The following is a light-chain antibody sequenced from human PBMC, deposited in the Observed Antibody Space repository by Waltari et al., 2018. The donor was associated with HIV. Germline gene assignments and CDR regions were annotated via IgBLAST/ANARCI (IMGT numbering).Light chain of an antibody. CDR2: EVS. CDR1: SSDVGGYNY. Sequence: LHQPPSASGSPGQSVTISCTGTSSDVGGYNYVSWYQQHPGKAPKLMIYEVSKRPSGVPYRFSGSKSGNTASLTVSGLQAEDEADYYCSSYAGSNNVVFGGGTKLTVL. J-gene: IGLJ2*01. CDR3: SSYAGSNNVV. V-gene: IGLV2-8*01.